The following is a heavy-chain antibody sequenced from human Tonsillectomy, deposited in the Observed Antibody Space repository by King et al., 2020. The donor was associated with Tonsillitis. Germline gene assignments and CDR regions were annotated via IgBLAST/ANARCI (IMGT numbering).Heavy chain of an antibody. CDR2: ISSSSSYT. CDR1: GYTFSDYY. J-gene: IGHJ4*02. CDR3: ARGDYDSSGLPDY. D-gene: IGHD3-22*01. Sequence: VQLVESGGGLVKPGGSLRLSCAASGYTFSDYYMSWIRPAPGKGLEWVSYISSSSSYTNYADSVKGRFTISRDNAKNSLYLQMNSLRAEDTAVYYCARGDYDSSGLPDYWGQGTLVTVSS. V-gene: IGHV3-11*05.